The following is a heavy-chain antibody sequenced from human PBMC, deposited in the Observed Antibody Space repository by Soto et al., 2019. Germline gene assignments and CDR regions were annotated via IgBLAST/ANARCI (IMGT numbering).Heavy chain of an antibody. V-gene: IGHV3-73*01. D-gene: IGHD4-17*01. CDR2: IRSKANSYAT. CDR1: GFTFSASA. CDR3: ISMTTVTSFSDY. J-gene: IGHJ4*02. Sequence: EVQLVESGGGLVQPGGSLKLSCAASGFTFSASAMHWVRQASGKGLEWVGRIRSKANSYATTYAASVKGRFTISRDDSKNTAYLQMSSLKTEDTAVYYCISMTTVTSFSDYWGQGTLVTVSS.